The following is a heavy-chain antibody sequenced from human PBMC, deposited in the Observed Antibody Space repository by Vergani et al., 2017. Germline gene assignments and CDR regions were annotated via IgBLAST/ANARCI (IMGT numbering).Heavy chain of an antibody. Sequence: QVQLVQSGAEVKKPGSSVKVSCKASGDTFSSYAISWVRQAPGQGLEWMGGIIPIFGTANYAQKFQGRVTITADESTSTAYMELSSLRSEDTAVYYCARDRTTVTTSYFDYWGQGTLVTVSS. D-gene: IGHD4-17*01. CDR2: IIPIFGTA. CDR1: GDTFSSYA. V-gene: IGHV1-69*01. CDR3: ARDRTTVTTSYFDY. J-gene: IGHJ4*02.